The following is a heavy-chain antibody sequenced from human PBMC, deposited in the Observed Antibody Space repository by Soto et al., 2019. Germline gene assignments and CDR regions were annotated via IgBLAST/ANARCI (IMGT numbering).Heavy chain of an antibody. CDR3: TTGVAGYNPFDY. CDR2: IKRKADGETA. CDR1: GFSFTNAW. D-gene: IGHD1-1*01. Sequence: EVQLVESGGGLVKPGGSLRLSCVASGFSFTNAWMIWVRQAPGKGLEWVGHIKRKADGETADYATPVKGRFTISRDDSKNTVYLQMNSLKTEDTGVYNCTTGVAGYNPFDYWGQGTLVTVSS. J-gene: IGHJ4*02. V-gene: IGHV3-15*07.